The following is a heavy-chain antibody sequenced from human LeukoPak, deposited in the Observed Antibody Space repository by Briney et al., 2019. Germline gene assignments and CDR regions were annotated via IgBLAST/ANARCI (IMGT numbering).Heavy chain of an antibody. J-gene: IGHJ4*02. Sequence: GGSLRLSCAASGFTFSSYGMHWVRQAPGKGLEWVAVIWYDGSNKYYADSVKGRFTISRDNSKNTLYLQMNSLRAEDTAVYYCARPKYYYDSSGASFDYWGQGTLVTVSS. D-gene: IGHD3-22*01. V-gene: IGHV3-33*01. CDR3: ARPKYYYDSSGASFDY. CDR2: IWYDGSNK. CDR1: GFTFSSYG.